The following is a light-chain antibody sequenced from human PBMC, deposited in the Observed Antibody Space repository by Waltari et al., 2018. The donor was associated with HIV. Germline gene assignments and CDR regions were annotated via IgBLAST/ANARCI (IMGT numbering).Light chain of an antibody. Sequence: DIQMTQSPSSLSASVGDRVTITCRASQTIDNLLTWYQQTSGKPPKLLNVAATKLQRGIPSRFGGSGAATEFTLTVNSLQHEDFANYYCQQTFRTPQTFGQGTRLE. CDR2: AAT. CDR3: QQTFRTPQT. CDR1: QTIDNL. V-gene: IGKV1-39*01. J-gene: IGKJ5*01.